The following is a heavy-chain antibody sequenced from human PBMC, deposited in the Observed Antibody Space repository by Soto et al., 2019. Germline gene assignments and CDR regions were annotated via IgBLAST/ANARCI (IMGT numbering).Heavy chain of an antibody. CDR2: IYYSGST. D-gene: IGHD4-4*01. CDR1: GASISSYY. Sequence: PSETLSLTCTVSGASISSYYWSCIRQPPGKGLEWIGYIYYSGSTNYNPSLKSRVTISVDTSKNQFSLKLSSVTAADTAVYYCASMEDGTTVTTFDYRAQGTPVPVS. CDR3: ASMEDGTTVTTFDY. V-gene: IGHV4-59*01. J-gene: IGHJ4*02.